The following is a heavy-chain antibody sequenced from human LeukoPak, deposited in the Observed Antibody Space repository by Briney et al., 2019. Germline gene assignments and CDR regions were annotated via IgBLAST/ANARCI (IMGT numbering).Heavy chain of an antibody. D-gene: IGHD3-3*01. CDR1: GFTFSSYS. J-gene: IGHJ4*02. V-gene: IGHV3-48*01. CDR2: ISSSSSTI. Sequence: GGSLRPSCAASGFTFSSYSMNWVRQAPGKGLGWVSDISSSSSTIYYADSVKGRFTISRDNAKNSLYLEMNSLRAEDTAVYYCARTYYDFWSGYYSHEGNPFDYWGQGTLVTVSS. CDR3: ARTYYDFWSGYYSHEGNPFDY.